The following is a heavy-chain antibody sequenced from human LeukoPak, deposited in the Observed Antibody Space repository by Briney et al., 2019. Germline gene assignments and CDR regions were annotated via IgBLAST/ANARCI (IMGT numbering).Heavy chain of an antibody. V-gene: IGHV5-51*01. J-gene: IGHJ4*02. CDR1: GYSFPAYW. Sequence: GESLKISCKGSGYSFPAYWFGWVRQMPGKGLEWMGIIFPGDSDTRYSPSFQGQVTISAHKSPSTASLQWSSLRASDTANYYCACNHGDNSKCDYWGQGTLVTVSS. D-gene: IGHD4-23*01. CDR3: ACNHGDNSKCDY. CDR2: IFPGDSDT.